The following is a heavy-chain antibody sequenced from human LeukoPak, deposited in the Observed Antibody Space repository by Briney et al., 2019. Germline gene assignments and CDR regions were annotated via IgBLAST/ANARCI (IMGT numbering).Heavy chain of an antibody. CDR2: INPSGGST. Sequence: ASVKVSCKASGYTFTSYYMHWVRQAPGQGLEWMGIINPSGGSTSYAQRFQGRVTMTRDMSTSTVYMELSSLRSEDTAVYYCARDLRPTTRYYYMDVWGKGTTVTVSS. CDR1: GYTFTSYY. D-gene: IGHD5-12*01. V-gene: IGHV1-46*01. J-gene: IGHJ6*03. CDR3: ARDLRPTTRYYYMDV.